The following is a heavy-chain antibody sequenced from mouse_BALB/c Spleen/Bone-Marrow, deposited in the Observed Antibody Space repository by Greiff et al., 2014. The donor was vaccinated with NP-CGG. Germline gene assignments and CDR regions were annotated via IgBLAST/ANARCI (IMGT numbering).Heavy chain of an antibody. V-gene: IGHV14-3*02. J-gene: IGHJ3*01. CDR3: ATYYRYDGGFAY. CDR1: GFNIKDTY. D-gene: IGHD2-14*01. CDR2: IDPANGNT. Sequence: VQLQQPGAELVKPGASVKLSCTASGFNIKDTYMHWVKQRPEQGLEWIGRIDPANGNTKYDPKFQGKATITADTSSNTAYLQLSSLTSEDTAVYYCATYYRYDGGFAYWGQGTLVTVSA.